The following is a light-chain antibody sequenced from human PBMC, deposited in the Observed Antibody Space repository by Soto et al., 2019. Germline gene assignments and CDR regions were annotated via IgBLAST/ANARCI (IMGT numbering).Light chain of an antibody. CDR1: QSVSSTY. Sequence: EVVWTQSPATLSLSPGGRATVSCRSSQSVSSTYLAWYQQKPGQAPRLLIYAASNRATGIPDRFSASGSGTDFTLTISRLEPEDFAVYYCQQYGSLSWTFGQGTKVDIK. V-gene: IGKV3-20*01. CDR3: QQYGSLSWT. J-gene: IGKJ1*01. CDR2: AAS.